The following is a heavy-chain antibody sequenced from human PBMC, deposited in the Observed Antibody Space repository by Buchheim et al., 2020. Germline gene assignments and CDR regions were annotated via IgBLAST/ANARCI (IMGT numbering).Heavy chain of an antibody. V-gene: IGHV4-39*01. Sequence: QVQLQQWGAGLLKPSETLSLTCTVSGGSISSSSYYWGWIRQPPGKGLEWIGSIYYSGSTYYNPSLKSRVTISVDTSKNQFSLKLSSVTAADTAVYYCARTAPMTTVTNFFDYWGQGTL. CDR2: IYYSGST. CDR1: GGSISSSSYY. D-gene: IGHD4-17*01. J-gene: IGHJ4*02. CDR3: ARTAPMTTVTNFFDY.